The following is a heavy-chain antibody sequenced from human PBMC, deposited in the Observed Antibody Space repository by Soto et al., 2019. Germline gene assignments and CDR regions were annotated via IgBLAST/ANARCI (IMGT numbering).Heavy chain of an antibody. J-gene: IGHJ4*02. D-gene: IGHD3-9*01. CDR3: AGAGYEILTGSYKKQRYFDY. CDR1: GDSLTTYY. V-gene: IGHV4-59*01. Sequence: SETLSLTCTVSGDSLTTYYWNWIRQPPGKGLEWIGFIYYSGSTSYNPSLKSGVTISLDTSKSQLSLKLNSVTATDTAVYYCAGAGYEILTGSYKKQRYFDYWGRGTLVTASS. CDR2: IYYSGST.